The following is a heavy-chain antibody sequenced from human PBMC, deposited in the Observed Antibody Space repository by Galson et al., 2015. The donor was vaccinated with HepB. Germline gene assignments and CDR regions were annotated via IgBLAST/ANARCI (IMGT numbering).Heavy chain of an antibody. Sequence: SLRLSCAASGFTFGDYAMSWVRQAPGKGLEWVGFIRSKAYGGTTEYAASVKGRFTISRDDSKSIAYLQMNSLKTEDTAVYYCTRGALNYDFWSGYYSYYYYGMDVWGQGTTVTVSS. D-gene: IGHD3-3*01. V-gene: IGHV3-49*04. J-gene: IGHJ6*02. CDR2: IRSKAYGGTT. CDR3: TRGALNYDFWSGYYSYYYYGMDV. CDR1: GFTFGDYA.